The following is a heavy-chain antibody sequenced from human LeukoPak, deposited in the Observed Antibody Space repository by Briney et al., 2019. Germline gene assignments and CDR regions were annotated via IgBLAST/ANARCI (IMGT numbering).Heavy chain of an antibody. CDR1: GFTFGDYA. Sequence: GGSLRLSCTASGFTFGDYAMSWVRQAPGKGLEWVGFIRSKAYGGTTEYAASVKGRFTISRDDSKSIVYLQMNSLKTEDTAVYYCTRAFSDWNDDYFDYWGQGTLVTVSS. V-gene: IGHV3-49*04. D-gene: IGHD1-1*01. CDR2: IRSKAYGGTT. J-gene: IGHJ4*02. CDR3: TRAFSDWNDDYFDY.